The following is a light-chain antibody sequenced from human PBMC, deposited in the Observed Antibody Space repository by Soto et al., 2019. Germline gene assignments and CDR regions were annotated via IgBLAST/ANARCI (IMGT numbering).Light chain of an antibody. J-gene: IGKJ1*01. Sequence: IVLTQSPGTLSLSPGETATLSCRASQTLSINYLAWYQQKPGQAPRLLISGASSRATGIPDRFSGSGSGTDFTLTISRLEPEDFAVYYCQQYGSSSWTFGQGTKVDIK. V-gene: IGKV3-20*01. CDR3: QQYGSSSWT. CDR1: QTLSINY. CDR2: GAS.